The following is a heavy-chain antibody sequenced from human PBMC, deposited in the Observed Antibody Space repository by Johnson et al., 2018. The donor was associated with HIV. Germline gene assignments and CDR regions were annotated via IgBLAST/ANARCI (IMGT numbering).Heavy chain of an antibody. J-gene: IGHJ3*02. Sequence: VQLVESGGGLVQPGGSLRLSCEASGFTVSSNYMTWVRQAPGKGLEWVSIIYSGGNTYYTDSVKGRFSISRDNSKNTLFLQMNRLRPEDTAVYYCARAKANSHYVSGHDAFDMWGQGTMVIVSS. CDR2: IYSGGNT. D-gene: IGHD3-10*01. CDR1: GFTVSSNY. CDR3: ARAKANSHYVSGHDAFDM. V-gene: IGHV3-66*02.